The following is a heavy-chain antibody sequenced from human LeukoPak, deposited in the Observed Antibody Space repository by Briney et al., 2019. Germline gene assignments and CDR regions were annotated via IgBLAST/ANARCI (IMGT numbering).Heavy chain of an antibody. D-gene: IGHD2-15*01. CDR2: MNPNSGNT. Sequence: ASVKVSCKASGYTFTSYEINWVRQATGQGLEWMGWMNPNSGNTGYAQKFQGRVTMTRNTSISTAYMELSSLRSEDTAVYYCARGRGGFYCSGGSCYSVWFDPWGQGTLVTVSS. CDR3: ARGRGGFYCSGGSCYSVWFDP. J-gene: IGHJ5*02. V-gene: IGHV1-8*01. CDR1: GYTFTSYE.